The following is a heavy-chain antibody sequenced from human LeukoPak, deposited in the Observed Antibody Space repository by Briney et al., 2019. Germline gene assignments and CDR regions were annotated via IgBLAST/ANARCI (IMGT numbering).Heavy chain of an antibody. CDR2: ISGYGNNT. D-gene: IGHD5-24*01. Sequence: PGGSLRLSCAASGLTFNTYAMNWVRQPPGKGLEWVSVISGYGNNTFYADSVKGRFTISRDNSKNTLYLQMNSLRVEDTAEYYCAKEQEYNYNVVGVFFGYWGRGTVVTVSS. J-gene: IGHJ4*02. CDR1: GLTFNTYA. V-gene: IGHV3-23*01. CDR3: AKEQEYNYNVVGVFFGY.